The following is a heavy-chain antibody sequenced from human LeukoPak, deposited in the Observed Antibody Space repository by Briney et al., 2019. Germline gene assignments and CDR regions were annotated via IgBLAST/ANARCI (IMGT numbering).Heavy chain of an antibody. CDR1: GGSISSSSYY. D-gene: IGHD3-22*01. J-gene: IGHJ4*02. Sequence: SETLSLTCTVSGGSISSSSYYWGWIRQPPGKGLEWIGTIYHSGSTYYNPSLKSRVTISVDTSKNQFSLKLSSVTAADTAVYYCARWDSSEDYWGQGTLVTVSS. CDR2: IYHSGST. CDR3: ARWDSSEDY. V-gene: IGHV4-39*07.